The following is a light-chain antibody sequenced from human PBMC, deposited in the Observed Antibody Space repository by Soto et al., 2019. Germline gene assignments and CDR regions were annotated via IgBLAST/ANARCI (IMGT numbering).Light chain of an antibody. Sequence: EIVLTQSPATLSLSPGERATLSCRASQSVSSYLAWYQQKPGQAPRLLIYDASTRATGIPARFSGSGSGTDFTLPIISLEPEDFAVFYCQQRCNWPQVTFGRGTKVDIK. CDR2: DAS. V-gene: IGKV3-11*01. CDR1: QSVSSY. J-gene: IGKJ3*01. CDR3: QQRCNWPQVT.